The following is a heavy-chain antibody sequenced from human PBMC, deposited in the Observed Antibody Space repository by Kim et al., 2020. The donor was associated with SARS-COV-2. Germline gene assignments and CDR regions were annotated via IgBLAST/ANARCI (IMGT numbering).Heavy chain of an antibody. V-gene: IGHV3-48*02. CDR2: ISSSRSTI. CDR1: GFTFSSYS. D-gene: IGHD6-13*01. Sequence: GGSLRLSCAASGFTFSSYSMNWVRQAPGKGLEWISYISSSRSTIYYADSVKGRFTISRDNAKNSLYLQMNSLRDEDTAVYYCARDESSWYRGAFDIWGQGTMVTVSS. J-gene: IGHJ3*02. CDR3: ARDESSWYRGAFDI.